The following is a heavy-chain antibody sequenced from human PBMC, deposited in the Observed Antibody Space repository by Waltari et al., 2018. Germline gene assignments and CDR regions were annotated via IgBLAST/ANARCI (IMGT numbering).Heavy chain of an antibody. J-gene: IGHJ3*02. D-gene: IGHD3-22*01. Sequence: QVQLVQSGAEVKKPGSSVKVSCKASGGPFSSYALRWVRQAPGQGLEWMGGIIPIFGTANYAQKFQGRVTITADESTSTAYMELSSLRSEDTAVYYCARDITMIVGALGAFDIWGQGTMVTVSS. V-gene: IGHV1-69*01. CDR3: ARDITMIVGALGAFDI. CDR1: GGPFSSYA. CDR2: IIPIFGTA.